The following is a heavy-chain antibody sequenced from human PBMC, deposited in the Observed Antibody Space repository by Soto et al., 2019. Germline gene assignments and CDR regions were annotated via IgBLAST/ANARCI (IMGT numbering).Heavy chain of an antibody. V-gene: IGHV6-1*01. CDR1: GDSVSSNSAA. CDR2: TYYRSKWYN. D-gene: IGHD6-13*01. J-gene: IGHJ6*02. Sequence: PSQTLSLTCAISGDSVSSNSAAWNWIRQSPSRGLEWLGRTYYRSKWYNDYAVSVKSRITINPDTSKNQFSLQLNSVTPEDTAVYYCARDSRIAAAGDPYYYYGMDVWGQGTTVTVSS. CDR3: ARDSRIAAAGDPYYYYGMDV.